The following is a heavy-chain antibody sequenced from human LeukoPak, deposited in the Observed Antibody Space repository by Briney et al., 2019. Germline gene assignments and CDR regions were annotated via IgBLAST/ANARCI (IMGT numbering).Heavy chain of an antibody. V-gene: IGHV3-21*01. J-gene: IGHJ5*02. Sequence: GGSLRLSCAAPGFTFSSYSMNWVRQAPGKGLEWVSSISSSSSYIYYADSVKGRFTISRDNAKNSLYLQMNSLRAEDTAVYYCARVSSSSWLAWFDPWGQGTLVTVSS. CDR2: ISSSSSYI. CDR1: GFTFSSYS. D-gene: IGHD6-13*01. CDR3: ARVSSSSWLAWFDP.